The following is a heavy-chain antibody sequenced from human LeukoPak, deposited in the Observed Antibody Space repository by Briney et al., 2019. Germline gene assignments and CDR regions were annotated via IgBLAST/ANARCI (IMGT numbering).Heavy chain of an antibody. D-gene: IGHD6-19*01. CDR2: ISYDGFNK. CDR1: GFTFSNYG. V-gene: IGHV3-30*18. Sequence: PGGSLRLSCAASGFTFSNYGMHWVRQAPGKGLEWVALISYDGFNKYYADSVKGRFTISRDNSKNTLSLQMNSLRAEDTAVYYCAKEPAPGVGVAGRKNWFDSWGQGTLVSVSS. CDR3: AKEPAPGVGVAGRKNWFDS. J-gene: IGHJ5*01.